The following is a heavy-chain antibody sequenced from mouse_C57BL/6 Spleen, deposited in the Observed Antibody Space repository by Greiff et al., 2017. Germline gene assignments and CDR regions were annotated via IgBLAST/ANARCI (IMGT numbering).Heavy chain of an antibody. V-gene: IGHV1-55*01. D-gene: IGHD2-2*01. CDR1: GYTFTSYW. CDR3: ARSMVRTLYWYFDV. CDR2: ICPGSGST. J-gene: IGHJ1*03. Sequence: QVQLQQPGAELVKPGASVKMSCKASGYTFTSYWITWVKQRPGQGLEWIGDICPGSGSTNYNEQFKSKATLTVDTSSSTAYMQLSSLTSEDSAVYYCARSMVRTLYWYFDVWGTVTTVTVSS.